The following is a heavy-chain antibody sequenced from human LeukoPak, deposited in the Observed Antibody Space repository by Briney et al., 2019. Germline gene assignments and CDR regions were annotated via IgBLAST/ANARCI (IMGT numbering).Heavy chain of an antibody. CDR3: AMFYIAVAGQHDY. D-gene: IGHD6-19*01. CDR1: GFTFSSYG. J-gene: IGHJ4*02. Sequence: PGGSLRLSCAASGFTFSSYGMHWVRQAPGKGLEWVAVIWYDGSNKYYADSVKGRFTISRDNSKNTLYLQMNSLRAEDTAIYYCAMFYIAVAGQHDYWGQGTLVTVSS. CDR2: IWYDGSNK. V-gene: IGHV3-33*01.